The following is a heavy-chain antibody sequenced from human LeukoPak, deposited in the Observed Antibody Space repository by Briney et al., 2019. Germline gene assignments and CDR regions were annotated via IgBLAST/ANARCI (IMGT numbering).Heavy chain of an antibody. CDR2: ISYDGSNK. CDR3: ARDEDHYDSSGSPD. Sequence: GGSLRLSCAASGFTFSSYAMHWVRQAPGKGLEWVAVISYDGSNKYYADSVKGRFTISRDNSKNTLYLQMNSLRAEDTAVYYCARDEDHYDSSGSPDWGQGTLVTVSS. D-gene: IGHD3-22*01. J-gene: IGHJ4*02. V-gene: IGHV3-30-3*01. CDR1: GFTFSSYA.